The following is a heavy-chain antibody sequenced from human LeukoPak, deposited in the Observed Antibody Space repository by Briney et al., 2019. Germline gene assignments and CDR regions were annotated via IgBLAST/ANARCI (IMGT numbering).Heavy chain of an antibody. CDR2: ISYDGSNK. J-gene: IGHJ6*03. D-gene: IGHD1-26*01. V-gene: IGHV3-30*14. Sequence: GGSLRLSCAASGFTFSSYAMHWVRQAPGKGLEWVAVISYDGSNKYYADSVKGRFTISRDNSKNTLYLQMGSLSTDDMAVYYCARGRGGSFGYYYYMDVWGKGTTVTVSS. CDR1: GFTFSSYA. CDR3: ARGRGGSFGYYYYMDV.